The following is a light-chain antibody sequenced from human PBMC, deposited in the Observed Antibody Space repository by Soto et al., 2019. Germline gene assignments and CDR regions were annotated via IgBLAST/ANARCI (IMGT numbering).Light chain of an antibody. V-gene: IGKV1-39*01. Sequence: DIQMTQSPSSLSASVGDRVTITCRSSQSISSYLKWYQQKPGKAPQLLIYAASSLHPGVPSRFSGRGSGTESTLTISSLQPEDFATYYCQQTYNQPYTFGQGTKLEIK. CDR3: QQTYNQPYT. CDR1: QSISSY. J-gene: IGKJ2*01. CDR2: AAS.